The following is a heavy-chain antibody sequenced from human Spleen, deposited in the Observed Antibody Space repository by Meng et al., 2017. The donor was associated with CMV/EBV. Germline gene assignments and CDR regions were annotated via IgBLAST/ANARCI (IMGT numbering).Heavy chain of an antibody. D-gene: IGHD5-24*01. CDR1: GGTFSSYG. J-gene: IGHJ3*02. V-gene: IGHV1-18*01. Sequence: ASVKVSCKASGGTFSSYGFNWVRQAPGQGLEWMGWISTYNDNTDYAQKLQGRVTMTTDTSTRTAYMELRSLRSDDTAVYYCARERFERWLQLPHDAFDIWGQGTMVTVSS. CDR2: ISTYNDNT. CDR3: ARERFERWLQLPHDAFDI.